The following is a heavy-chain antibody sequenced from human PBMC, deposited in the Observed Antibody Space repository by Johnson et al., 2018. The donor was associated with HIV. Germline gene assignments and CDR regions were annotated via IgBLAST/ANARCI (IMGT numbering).Heavy chain of an antibody. J-gene: IGHJ3*02. CDR1: GFTFSSYD. CDR3: ARVGSGHISGPDMVFDI. D-gene: IGHD6-19*01. CDR2: IKQDGSEK. Sequence: VQLVESGGGVVQPGRSLRLSCAASGFTFSSYDMHWVRQATGKGLEWVANIKQDGSEKFYVDSVKGRFTISRDNAKNSLYLQINSLRAEDTAVYYCARVGSGHISGPDMVFDIWGQGTMVTVSS. V-gene: IGHV3-7*02.